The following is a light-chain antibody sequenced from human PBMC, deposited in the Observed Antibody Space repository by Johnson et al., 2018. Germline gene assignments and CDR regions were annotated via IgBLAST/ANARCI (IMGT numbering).Light chain of an antibody. CDR1: SSNIGNNY. V-gene: IGLV1-51*02. Sequence: QSVLTQPPSVSAAPGQKVTISCSGSSSNIGNNYVSWYQQLPGTAPKLLIYENNKRPSGITDRFSGSKSGTSATLGITGLQTGDEADNYCGTWDSSLSAGNVFGTGTKVTVL. CDR2: ENN. J-gene: IGLJ1*01. CDR3: GTWDSSLSAGNV.